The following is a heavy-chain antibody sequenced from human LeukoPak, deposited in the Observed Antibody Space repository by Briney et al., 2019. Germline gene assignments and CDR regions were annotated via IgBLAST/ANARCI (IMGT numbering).Heavy chain of an antibody. CDR2: ISGDGSST. D-gene: IGHD6-19*01. CDR3: ARRNLPVESNDRDDY. J-gene: IGHJ4*02. V-gene: IGHV3-74*01. Sequence: PGGSLRLSCAASGFTFSSHWMHWVRQAPGKGLVWVSRISGDGSSTTYADFVKGRFTISRDNAKETLYLQMNGLGAEDTAVYYCARRNLPVESNDRDDYWGQGTLVTVSS. CDR1: GFTFSSHW.